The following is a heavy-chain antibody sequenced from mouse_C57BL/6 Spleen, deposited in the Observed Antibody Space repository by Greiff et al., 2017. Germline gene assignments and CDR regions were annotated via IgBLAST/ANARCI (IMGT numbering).Heavy chain of an antibody. D-gene: IGHD1-1*01. CDR3: AGYRGSSRWYFDV. J-gene: IGHJ1*03. Sequence: VQGVESGAELVRPGTSVKVSCKASGYAFTNYLIEWVKQRPGQGLEWIGVINPGSGGTNYNQKFKGKATLTADKSSSTAYMQLSSLTSEDSAVDFCAGYRGSSRWYFDVWGKGTTLTVSS. V-gene: IGHV1-54*01. CDR1: GYAFTNYL. CDR2: INPGSGGT.